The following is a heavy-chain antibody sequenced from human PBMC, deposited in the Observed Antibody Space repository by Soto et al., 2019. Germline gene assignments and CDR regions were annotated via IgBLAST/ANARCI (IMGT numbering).Heavy chain of an antibody. J-gene: IGHJ5*02. CDR3: ARRTPFYASGSSRFDP. CDR2: MDYSGDT. CDR1: GGSIANNDDY. Sequence: PETLSRTCNVSGGSIANNDDYWGWIRQPPGKGLEWIGTMDYSGDTKYNPSLKTRVTISVDTSNNQFSLRLTSVTSAGTAVYYCARRTPFYASGSSRFDPWAQGALVTVSS. V-gene: IGHV4-39*01. D-gene: IGHD3-10*01.